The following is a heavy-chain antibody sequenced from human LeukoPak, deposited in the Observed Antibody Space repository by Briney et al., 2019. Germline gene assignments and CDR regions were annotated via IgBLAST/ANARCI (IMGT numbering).Heavy chain of an antibody. CDR3: ARELSQIVWGGLDY. CDR2: IQNDASTE. Sequence: PGGSLRLSCAASGFIFSHYGMHWVRQAPGKGLEWVAVIQNDASTENFADSVKGRFTISRDNSKNTVFLQMNSLRVEDTAVYYCARELSQIVWGGLDYGGQGTLVSVP. CDR1: GFIFSHYG. J-gene: IGHJ4*02. D-gene: IGHD2-21*01. V-gene: IGHV3-33*05.